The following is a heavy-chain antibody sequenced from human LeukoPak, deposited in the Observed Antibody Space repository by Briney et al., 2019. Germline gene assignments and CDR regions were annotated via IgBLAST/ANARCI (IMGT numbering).Heavy chain of an antibody. J-gene: IGHJ3*02. D-gene: IGHD3-22*01. CDR2: INSDGSST. CDR3: TRRYNYDSSGYYYVRDAFDI. Sequence: PGGSLRLSCAASGFTFSSYWMHWVRQAPGKGLVWVSRINSDGSSTSYADSVKGRFTISRDNAKNSLYLQMNSLKTEDTAVYYCTRRYNYDSSGYYYVRDAFDIWGQGTMVTVSS. CDR1: GFTFSSYW. V-gene: IGHV3-74*01.